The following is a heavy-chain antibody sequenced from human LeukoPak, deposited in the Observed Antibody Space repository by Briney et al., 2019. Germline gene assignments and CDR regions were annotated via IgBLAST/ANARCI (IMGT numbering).Heavy chain of an antibody. CDR1: GGSFSGYY. Sequence: SETLSLTCAVYGGSFSGYYWSWIRQPPGKGLEWIGEINHSGSTNYNPSLKSRVTISVDTSKNQFSLKLSPVTAADTAVYYCARRKGQTYYYGSGSYFPTPFDYWGQGTLVTVSS. J-gene: IGHJ4*02. V-gene: IGHV4-34*01. CDR3: ARRKGQTYYYGSGSYFPTPFDY. D-gene: IGHD3-10*01. CDR2: INHSGST.